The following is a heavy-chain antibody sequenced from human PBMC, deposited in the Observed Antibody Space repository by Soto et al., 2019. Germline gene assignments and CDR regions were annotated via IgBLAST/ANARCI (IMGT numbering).Heavy chain of an antibody. CDR3: ARSWGFQEFPYYYYYYGMDV. CDR1: GFTFSSYA. CDR2: ISYDGSNK. D-gene: IGHD3-10*01. V-gene: IGHV3-30-3*01. J-gene: IGHJ6*02. Sequence: PGGSLRLSCAASGFTFSSYAMHWVRQAPGKGLEWVAVISYDGSNKYYADSVKGRFTISRDNSKNTLYLQMNSLRAEDTAVYYCARSWGFQEFPYYYYYYGMDVWGQGTTVTVSS.